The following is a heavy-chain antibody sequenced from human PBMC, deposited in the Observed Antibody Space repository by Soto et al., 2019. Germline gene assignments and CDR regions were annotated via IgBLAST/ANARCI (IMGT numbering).Heavy chain of an antibody. D-gene: IGHD6-19*01. CDR3: AKYGSGWTYSYYFMDV. Sequence: EVQLLESGGGLVQPGGSLRLSCAASGFTFSSYAMTWVRQAPGRGLEWVSYISGSGGDTHYADPVKGRFTISRDNSKSTLYLQMNSLRVEDTALYYCAKYGSGWTYSYYFMDVWGKGTTVTVSS. V-gene: IGHV3-23*01. CDR2: ISGSGGDT. CDR1: GFTFSSYA. J-gene: IGHJ6*03.